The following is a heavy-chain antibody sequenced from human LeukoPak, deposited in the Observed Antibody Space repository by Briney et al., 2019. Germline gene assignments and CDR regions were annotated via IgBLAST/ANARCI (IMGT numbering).Heavy chain of an antibody. Sequence: ASVKVSCKASGYTFTSYYMHWVRQAPGQGLEWMGIINPSGGSTSYAQKFQGRVTITRDTSASTAYMELSSLRSEDTAVYYCARGIWFGSLLYPYYFDYWGQGTLVTVSS. CDR1: GYTFTSYY. J-gene: IGHJ4*02. CDR3: ARGIWFGSLLYPYYFDY. D-gene: IGHD3-10*01. CDR2: INPSGGST. V-gene: IGHV1-46*01.